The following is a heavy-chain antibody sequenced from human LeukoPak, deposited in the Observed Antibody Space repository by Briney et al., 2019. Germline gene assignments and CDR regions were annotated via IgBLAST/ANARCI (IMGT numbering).Heavy chain of an antibody. CDR2: IYSGGST. V-gene: IGHV3-66*01. J-gene: IGHJ4*02. D-gene: IGHD3-22*01. CDR1: GFTVSSNY. Sequence: GGSLRLSCAASGFTVSSNYMSWVRQAPGKGLEWVSVIYSGGSTYYADSVKGRFTISRDNSKNTLYLQMNSLRAEDTAVYYCARGLYYYDSNGDWGQGTLVTVSS. CDR3: ARGLYYYDSNGD.